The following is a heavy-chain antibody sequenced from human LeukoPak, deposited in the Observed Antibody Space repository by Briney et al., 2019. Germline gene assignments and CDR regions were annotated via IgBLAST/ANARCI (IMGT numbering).Heavy chain of an antibody. CDR1: GFTFSSYW. J-gene: IGHJ6*04. V-gene: IGHV3-23*01. Sequence: GSLRLSCAVSGFTFSSYWMSWVRQAPGKGLEWVPDISGSGGSTYYADSVKGRFIISRDNSKNTLYLQMNSLRAEDTAVYYCAELGITMIGGVWGKGTTVTISS. CDR3: AELGITMIGGV. CDR2: ISGSGGST. D-gene: IGHD3-10*02.